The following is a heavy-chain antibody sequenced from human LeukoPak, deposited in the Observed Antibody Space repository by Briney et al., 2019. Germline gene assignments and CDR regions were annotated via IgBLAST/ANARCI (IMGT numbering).Heavy chain of an antibody. D-gene: IGHD6-13*01. CDR3: ARRGIAAELGY. CDR2: IYYSGST. J-gene: IGHJ4*02. Sequence: SETLSLTCTVSGGSISSSSYYWGWIRQPPGKGLEWIGSIYYSGSTYYNPSLKSRVTISVDTSKNQFSLKLSSVTAADTAVYYCARRGIAAELGYWGQGTLVTVSS. CDR1: GGSISSSSYY. V-gene: IGHV4-39*01.